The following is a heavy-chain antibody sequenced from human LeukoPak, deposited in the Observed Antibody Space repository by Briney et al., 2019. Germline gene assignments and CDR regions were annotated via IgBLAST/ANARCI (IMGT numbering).Heavy chain of an antibody. Sequence: GGSLRLSCAASGFTFSSYAMSWVRQAPGKGLEWVSAISGSGGSTYYADSVKGRFTISRDNAKDSLYLQMNSLRAEDTAVYYCARDDALVGGFDYWGQGTLVTVSS. V-gene: IGHV3-23*01. CDR3: ARDDALVGGFDY. CDR1: GFTFSSYA. J-gene: IGHJ4*02. D-gene: IGHD1-26*01. CDR2: ISGSGGST.